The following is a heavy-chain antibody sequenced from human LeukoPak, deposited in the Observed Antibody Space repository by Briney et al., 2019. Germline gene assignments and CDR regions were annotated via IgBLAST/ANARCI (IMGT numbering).Heavy chain of an antibody. V-gene: IGHV4-4*07. Sequence: SETLSLTCTVSGGSISNYYWAWIRQPARKGLEWIGRIYSSGSTNYNSSLKSRVIMSVDTSKNQFSLNLTSVTAADTAVYYCARDSAERAWDYWGQGTLVTVSS. D-gene: IGHD6-25*01. CDR3: ARDSAERAWDY. CDR2: IYSSGST. CDR1: GGSISNYY. J-gene: IGHJ4*02.